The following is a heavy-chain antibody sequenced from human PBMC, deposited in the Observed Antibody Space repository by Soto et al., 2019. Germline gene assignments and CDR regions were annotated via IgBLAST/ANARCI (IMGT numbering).Heavy chain of an antibody. V-gene: IGHV5-10-1*01. CDR2: IDPSDSYT. J-gene: IGHJ6*02. CDR1: GYSFTSYW. D-gene: IGHD3-22*01. Sequence: GASQRLSCKGSGYSFTSYWISWVRPMPGKGLEWMGRIDPSDSYTNYSPSFQGHVTISADKSISTAYLQWSSLKASDTAMYYCARADKEGYYYYGMDVWGQGTTVTVSS. CDR3: ARADKEGYYYYGMDV.